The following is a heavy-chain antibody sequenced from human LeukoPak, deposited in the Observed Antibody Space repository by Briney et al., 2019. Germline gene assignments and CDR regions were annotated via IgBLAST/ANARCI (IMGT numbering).Heavy chain of an antibody. V-gene: IGHV1-2*06. Sequence: ASVKVSCKASGYTFTGYYLHWVRQAPGQGLEWMGRINPNSGGTNYAQKFQGRVTMTRDTSISTVYMELSRLRSDDTAVYYRARGEAGYPDYWGQGTLVTVSS. CDR2: INPNSGGT. CDR3: ARGEAGYPDY. D-gene: IGHD6-13*01. J-gene: IGHJ4*02. CDR1: GYTFTGYY.